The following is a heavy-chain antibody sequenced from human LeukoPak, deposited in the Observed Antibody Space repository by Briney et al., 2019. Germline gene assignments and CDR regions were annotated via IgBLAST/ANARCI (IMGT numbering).Heavy chain of an antibody. V-gene: IGHV4-38-2*02. D-gene: IGHD6-13*01. Sequence: SETLSLTCTVSGYSITSGYYWGWIRQPPGKGLEWIATIYHNGNTYYNPSLKSRVTISVDTSKNQFSLKLSSVTAADTAVYYCARRSSRAADFDYWGQGTLVTVSS. CDR2: IYHNGNT. CDR3: ARRSSRAADFDY. J-gene: IGHJ4*02. CDR1: GYSITSGYY.